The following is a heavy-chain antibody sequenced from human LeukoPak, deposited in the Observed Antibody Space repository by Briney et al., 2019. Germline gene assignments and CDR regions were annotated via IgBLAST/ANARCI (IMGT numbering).Heavy chain of an antibody. J-gene: IGHJ4*02. CDR1: QFTFNGSW. CDR2: MDQTGSQK. D-gene: IGHD1-1*01. Sequence: GGSLRLSCADSQFTFNGSWMSWVRQAPGKGLEWVANMDQTGSQKRYVDSVRGRFTISKDNPGASLYLDMHSLRAENTAIYYCAIWTSGNYWGQGTLVTVSS. CDR3: AIWTSGNY. V-gene: IGHV3-7*01.